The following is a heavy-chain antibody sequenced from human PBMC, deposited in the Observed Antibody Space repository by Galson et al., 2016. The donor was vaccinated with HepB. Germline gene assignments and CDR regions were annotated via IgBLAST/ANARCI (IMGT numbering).Heavy chain of an antibody. CDR2: IYHGGST. J-gene: IGHJ2*01. CDR3: AREPARSGWFFDL. V-gene: IGHV4-4*02. Sequence: LPPGKGLEWIGEIYHGGSTNYNPSLKSRVTISVDKSKNQFSLNVTSVTAADTAIYYCAREPARSGWFFDLWGRGTLVTVSS. D-gene: IGHD6-6*01.